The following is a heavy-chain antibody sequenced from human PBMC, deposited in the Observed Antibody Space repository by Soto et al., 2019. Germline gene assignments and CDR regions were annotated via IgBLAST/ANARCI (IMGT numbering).Heavy chain of an antibody. Sequence: QVQLVQSGAEVKKPGASVKVSCMASGYTFTSYAMQWVRQAPGQRLEWMGWINAGNGNTKYSQKFQGRVTITSDTSASTDYMELSSLRSEDTAVYYCARDLGGWTDYWGQGTLVTVSS. V-gene: IGHV1-3*01. CDR2: INAGNGNT. J-gene: IGHJ4*02. CDR3: ARDLGGWTDY. D-gene: IGHD6-19*01. CDR1: GYTFTSYA.